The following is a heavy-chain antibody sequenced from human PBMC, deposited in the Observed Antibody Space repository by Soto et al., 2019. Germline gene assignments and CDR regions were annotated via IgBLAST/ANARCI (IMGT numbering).Heavy chain of an antibody. J-gene: IGHJ3*02. CDR2: MNPNSGNT. Sequence: QVQLVQSGAEVKKPGASVKVSCKTSGYTFTSYDINWGRQATGQGLEWMGWMNPNSGNTAYAQKFQGRVTMTRNTSISTAYMELSSLRSDDTAVYYCARESSSGAFDIWVQGTMVTVSS. V-gene: IGHV1-8*01. CDR3: ARESSSGAFDI. D-gene: IGHD1-26*01. CDR1: GYTFTSYD.